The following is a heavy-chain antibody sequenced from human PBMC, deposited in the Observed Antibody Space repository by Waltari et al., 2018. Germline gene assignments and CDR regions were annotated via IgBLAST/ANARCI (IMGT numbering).Heavy chain of an antibody. V-gene: IGHV3-7*01. CDR1: GFTFGSFW. CDR2: IKQDGSEE. J-gene: IGHJ4*02. D-gene: IGHD2-15*01. CDR3: ARPPPGVVADAYDY. Sequence: VQLVQSGGGLVQPGGSQRLSCIGSGFTFGSFWMSWVRQAPGKGLEWGANIKQDGSEEYYVDSVKGRFTISRDNAKKSLYLQMNSLRVEDTAVYYCARPPPGVVADAYDYWGQGTLVTVSS.